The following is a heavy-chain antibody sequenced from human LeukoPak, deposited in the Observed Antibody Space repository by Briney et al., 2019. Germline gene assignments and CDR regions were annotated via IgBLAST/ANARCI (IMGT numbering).Heavy chain of an antibody. J-gene: IGHJ4*02. CDR1: GGSFSGYY. Sequence: SETLSLTCAVYGGSFSGYYWSWIRQPPGKGLEWIGEINHSGSTNYNPSLKSRVTISVDTSKNQFSLKLSSVTAADTAVYYCASLPRYCYDSSEVWGQGTLVTVSS. V-gene: IGHV4-34*01. CDR2: INHSGST. D-gene: IGHD3-22*01. CDR3: ASLPRYCYDSSEV.